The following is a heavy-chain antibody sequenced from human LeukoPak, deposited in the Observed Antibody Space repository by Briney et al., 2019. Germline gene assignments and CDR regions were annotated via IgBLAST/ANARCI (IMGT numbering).Heavy chain of an antibody. D-gene: IGHD6-13*01. CDR1: GGSFSGYY. V-gene: IGHV4-34*01. Sequence: SETLSLTCAVYGGSFSGYYWSWIRQPPGKGLEWIGEINHSGSTNYNPSLKSRVTISVDTSKNQFSLKLSSVTAADTAVYYCARAPLGYSADYWGQGTLVTVSS. J-gene: IGHJ4*02. CDR3: ARAPLGYSADY. CDR2: INHSGST.